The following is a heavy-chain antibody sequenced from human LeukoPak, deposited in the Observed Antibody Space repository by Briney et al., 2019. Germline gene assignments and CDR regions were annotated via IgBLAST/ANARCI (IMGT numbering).Heavy chain of an antibody. V-gene: IGHV3-53*01. Sequence: PGGSLRLSCTASGFTVGSNYMGWVRQAPGKGLEWVSVLYSGGSTYYADSVKGRFTISRDNSKNTLYLQMNSLRAEDTAVYYCARGPCGGDCYSDYWGQGTLVTVSS. J-gene: IGHJ4*02. D-gene: IGHD2-21*02. CDR2: LYSGGST. CDR3: ARGPCGGDCYSDY. CDR1: GFTVGSNY.